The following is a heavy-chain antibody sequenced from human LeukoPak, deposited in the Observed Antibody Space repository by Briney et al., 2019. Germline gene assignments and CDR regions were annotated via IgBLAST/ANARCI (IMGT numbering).Heavy chain of an antibody. CDR2: IYYSGST. D-gene: IGHD3-22*01. V-gene: IGHV4-39*06. CDR1: GGSISSSSYY. Sequence: PSETLSLTCTVSGGSISSSSYYWGWIRQPPGRGLEWIGSIYYSGSTYYNPSLKSRVTISVDTSKNQFPLQLNSLTPEDTAVYYCARDLHYYDSSGYDYWGQGTLVTVSS. CDR3: ARDLHYYDSSGYDY. J-gene: IGHJ4*02.